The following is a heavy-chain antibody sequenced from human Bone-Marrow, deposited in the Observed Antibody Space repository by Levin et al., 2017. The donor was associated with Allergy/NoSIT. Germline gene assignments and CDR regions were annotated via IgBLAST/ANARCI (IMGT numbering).Heavy chain of an antibody. V-gene: IGHV3-30*04. CDR1: GSMFSSFV. J-gene: IGHJ4*02. Sequence: GGSLRLSCVVSGSMFSSFVLHWVRQAPGKGLEWVAVISHDERSIIYADSVKGRFTISKDNSRKTLFLQMNSLRDEDTALYYCVKRADAAQLGDPYFDYWGQGTLITVSS. D-gene: IGHD7-27*01. CDR2: ISHDERSI. CDR3: VKRADAAQLGDPYFDY.